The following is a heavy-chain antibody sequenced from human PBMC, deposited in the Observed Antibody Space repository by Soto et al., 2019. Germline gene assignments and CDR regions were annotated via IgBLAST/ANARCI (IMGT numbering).Heavy chain of an antibody. Sequence: QPGGSLRLSCAASGFTFTSYAMSWVRLTPGKGLEWVSAISGSGSNTFYADSVRGRFTISRDNSKNTVFLQMNNLRAEDTAVYFCVRDQATFDYWGQGTRVTVSS. CDR1: GFTFTSYA. CDR3: VRDQATFDY. CDR2: ISGSGSNT. J-gene: IGHJ4*02. V-gene: IGHV3-23*01. D-gene: IGHD1-26*01.